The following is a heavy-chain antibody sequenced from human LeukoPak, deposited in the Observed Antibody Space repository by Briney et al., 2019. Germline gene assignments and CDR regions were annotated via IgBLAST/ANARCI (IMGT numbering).Heavy chain of an antibody. D-gene: IGHD3-10*01. J-gene: IGHJ4*02. V-gene: IGHV3-48*01. CDR1: GFTFSSYS. CDR2: VSSSSSTI. CDR3: ARSYGSGSSYYFDY. Sequence: GGSLRLSCAASGFTFSSYSMNWVRQAPGKGLEWVSYVSSSSSTIYYADSVKGRFTISRDNAKNSLYLQMNSLRAEDTAVYYCARSYGSGSSYYFDYWGQGTLVTVSS.